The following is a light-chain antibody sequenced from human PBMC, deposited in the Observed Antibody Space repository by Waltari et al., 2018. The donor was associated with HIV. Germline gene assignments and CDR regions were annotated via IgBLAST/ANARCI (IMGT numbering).Light chain of an antibody. CDR3: QQYHHWPPLT. J-gene: IGKJ4*01. CDR1: QNVDDK. Sequence: TQSPATISLSPGGRVTVSCRASQNVDDKLAWYQQKPGQSPRLLIYHSSVRAAGVPTRFGGAGSATNFTLTITSLQSEDFALYFCQQYHHWPPLTFGGGSRVELK. V-gene: IGKV3D-15*01. CDR2: HSS.